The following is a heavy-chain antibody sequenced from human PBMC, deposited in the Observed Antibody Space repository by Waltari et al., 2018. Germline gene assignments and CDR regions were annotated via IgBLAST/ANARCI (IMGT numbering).Heavy chain of an antibody. V-gene: IGHV3-30-3*01. J-gene: IGHJ4*02. D-gene: IGHD3-22*01. CDR2: ISFDGSIQ. CDR1: ESTFSRYA. Sequence: QVQLVESGGGVVQPGRSLSLSCVASESTFSRYAMHWVRQAPGKGLGWVAVISFDGSIQYYADSVKGRFIISRDNSKKTLYLQTGSLRADDTAVYYCARGYYDSRGYPPHYWGQGTLVTVSS. CDR3: ARGYYDSRGYPPHY.